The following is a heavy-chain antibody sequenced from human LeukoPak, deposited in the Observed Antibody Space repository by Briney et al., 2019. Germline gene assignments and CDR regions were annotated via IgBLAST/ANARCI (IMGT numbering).Heavy chain of an antibody. CDR1: GFTFSSYA. CDR3: AKVTPRSQPSAFDI. V-gene: IGHV3-23*01. CDR2: ISGSGGST. D-gene: IGHD1-14*01. Sequence: SGGSLRLSCAASGFTFSSYAMSWVRQAPGKGLEWVSAISGSGGSTYYADSVKGRFTISRDNAKNSLYLQMNSLRAEDTALYYCAKVTPRSQPSAFDIWGQGTMVTVSS. J-gene: IGHJ3*02.